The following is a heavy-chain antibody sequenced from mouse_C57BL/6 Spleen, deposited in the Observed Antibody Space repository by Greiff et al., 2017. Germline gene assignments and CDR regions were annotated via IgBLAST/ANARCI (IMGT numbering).Heavy chain of an antibody. J-gene: IGHJ2*01. CDR2: ISNGGGST. V-gene: IGHV5-12*01. D-gene: IGHD2-3*01. CDR1: GFTFSDYY. CDR3: ARQDPFDGYYFDY. Sequence: EVKLMESGGGLVQPGGSLKLSCAASGFTFSDYYMYWVRQTPEKRLEWVAYISNGGGSTYYPDTVKGRFTISRDNAKNTLYLQMSRLKSEDTAMYYCARQDPFDGYYFDYWGQGTTLTVSS.